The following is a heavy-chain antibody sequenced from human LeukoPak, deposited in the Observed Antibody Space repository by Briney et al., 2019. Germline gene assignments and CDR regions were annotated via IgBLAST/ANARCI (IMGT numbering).Heavy chain of an antibody. Sequence: PGGSLRLSCAASGFTFSSYGMHWVRQAPGKGLEWVAFIRYDGSNKYYADSVKGRFTISRDNSKNTLYLQMNSLGAEDTAVYYCAREGVKIIVVVPAADYYYYYMDVWGKGTTVTVSS. V-gene: IGHV3-30*02. CDR1: GFTFSSYG. CDR2: IRYDGSNK. D-gene: IGHD2-2*01. CDR3: AREGVKIIVVVPAADYYYYYMDV. J-gene: IGHJ6*03.